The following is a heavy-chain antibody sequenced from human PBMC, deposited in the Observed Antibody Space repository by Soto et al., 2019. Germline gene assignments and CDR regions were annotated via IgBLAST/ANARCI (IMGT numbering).Heavy chain of an antibody. V-gene: IGHV5-51*01. CDR3: ARLQYCSSTSCYLRGAFDI. Sequence: PGESLKISCKGSGYSFTSYWIGWVRQMPGKGLEWMGIIYPGDSDTRYSPSFQGQVTISADKSISTAYLQWSSLKASDTAMYYCARLQYCSSTSCYLRGAFDIWGQGTMVTVS. J-gene: IGHJ3*02. CDR1: GYSFTSYW. D-gene: IGHD2-2*01. CDR2: IYPGDSDT.